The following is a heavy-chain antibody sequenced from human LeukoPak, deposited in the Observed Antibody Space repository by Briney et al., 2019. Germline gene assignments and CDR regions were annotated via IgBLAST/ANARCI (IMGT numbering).Heavy chain of an antibody. V-gene: IGHV3-23*01. CDR3: AKADYCSSTSCYTSYYFDY. CDR1: GFTFSSYA. D-gene: IGHD2-2*02. Sequence: GGSLRLSCAASGFTFSSYAMSWVRQAPGKGLEWVSAISGSGGSTYYADSVKGRFTISRDNSKNTLYLQMNSLRAEDTAVYYCAKADYCSSTSCYTSYYFDYWGQGTLVTVSP. CDR2: ISGSGGST. J-gene: IGHJ4*02.